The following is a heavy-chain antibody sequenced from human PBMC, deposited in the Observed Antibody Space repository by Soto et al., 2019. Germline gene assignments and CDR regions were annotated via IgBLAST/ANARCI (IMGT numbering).Heavy chain of an antibody. V-gene: IGHV3-53*01. D-gene: IGHD3-10*01. CDR2: IYSTGTT. CDR1: GFTVGNNY. CDR3: AKDGRGSGSHYNSFGY. J-gene: IGHJ4*02. Sequence: EVQLVESGGGLIQPGGCLKLCCAASGFTVGNNYMSWVRQAPGKGLEWVSLIYSTGTTKYADSVKGRFTVSRDNAKNTLYLQMNSLRAEDTAVYYCAKDGRGSGSHYNSFGYWGQGTLVTVSS.